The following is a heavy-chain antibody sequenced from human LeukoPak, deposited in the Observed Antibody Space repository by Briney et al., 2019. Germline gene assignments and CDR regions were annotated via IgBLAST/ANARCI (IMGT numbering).Heavy chain of an antibody. CDR2: IIVDGRT. Sequence: SPCLSLTWTVAGRSISNSYCSSTRHHARMWLEWLGRIIVDGRTTYHPSLKSRATTSVDTSNNQFSLNLSSVTAADTAVYYCARDVSGHWFDPWGQGTLVTVSS. CDR3: ARDVSGHWFDP. J-gene: IGHJ5*02. D-gene: IGHD6-25*01. V-gene: IGHV4-4*07. CDR1: GRSISNSY.